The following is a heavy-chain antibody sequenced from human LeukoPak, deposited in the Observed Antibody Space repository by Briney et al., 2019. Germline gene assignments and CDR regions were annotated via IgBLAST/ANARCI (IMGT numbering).Heavy chain of an antibody. CDR2: IYYSGST. D-gene: IGHD3-10*01. V-gene: IGHV4-59*08. J-gene: IGHJ4*02. CDR3: VRFREDYPYYFDY. CDR1: GGSISSYY. Sequence: SETLSLTCTVSGGSISSYYWSWIRQPPGKGLEWIGYIYYSGSTNYNPSLKSRVTISVDTSKNQFSLKLSSVTAADTAVYYCVRFREDYPYYFDYWGQGTLVTVSS.